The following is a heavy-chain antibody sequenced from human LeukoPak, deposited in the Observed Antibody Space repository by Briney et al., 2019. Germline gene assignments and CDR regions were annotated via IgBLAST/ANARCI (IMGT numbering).Heavy chain of an antibody. CDR3: ARPRTKSSSWYPYYYYGMDV. J-gene: IGHJ6*02. CDR1: GFTFSSYA. Sequence: GGSLRLSCAASGFTFSSYAMHWVRQAPGKGLEWVAVTSYDGSNKYYADSVKGRFTISRDNSKNTLYLQMNSLRAEDTAVYYCARPRTKSSSWYPYYYYGMDVWGQGTTVTVSS. D-gene: IGHD6-13*01. V-gene: IGHV3-30-3*01. CDR2: TSYDGSNK.